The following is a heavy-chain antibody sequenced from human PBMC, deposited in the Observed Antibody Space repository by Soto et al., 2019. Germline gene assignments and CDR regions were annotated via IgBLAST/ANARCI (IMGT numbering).Heavy chain of an antibody. D-gene: IGHD3-10*01. Sequence: GGSLRLSCAASGFTFSNAWMNWVRQAPGKGLEWVGRIKSKTDGGTTDYAAPVKGRFTISRDDSKNTLYLQMNSLKTEDTAVYYCTGAMVRGVTWGYYYYYYGMDVWGQGTTVTVSS. CDR2: IKSKTDGGTT. V-gene: IGHV3-15*07. J-gene: IGHJ6*02. CDR1: GFTFSNAW. CDR3: TGAMVRGVTWGYYYYYYGMDV.